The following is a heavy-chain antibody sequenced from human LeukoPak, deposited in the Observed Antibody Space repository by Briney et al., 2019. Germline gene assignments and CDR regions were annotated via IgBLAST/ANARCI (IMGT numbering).Heavy chain of an antibody. D-gene: IGHD2-15*01. CDR1: GFTFSNHA. CDR3: AKTSVGEGRIIGSGYFDN. CDR2: ISGSGTVT. V-gene: IGHV3-23*01. J-gene: IGHJ4*02. Sequence: GGSLSLSCAASGFTFSNHAMNWVRQAPGKGLEWVSIISGSGTVTYYADSVKGRCTISRDNSRNTLYLQMNSLRAEDTALYYCAKTSVGEGRIIGSGYFDNWGQGTLVTVSS.